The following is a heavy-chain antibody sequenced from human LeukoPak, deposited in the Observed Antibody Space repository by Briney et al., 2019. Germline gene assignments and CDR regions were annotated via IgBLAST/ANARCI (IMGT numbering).Heavy chain of an antibody. CDR3: ATREYAFDI. Sequence: QKFQGRVTMTRDTSTSTVYMELSSLRSEDTAVYYCATREYAFDIWGQGTMVTVSS. V-gene: IGHV1-46*01. J-gene: IGHJ3*02.